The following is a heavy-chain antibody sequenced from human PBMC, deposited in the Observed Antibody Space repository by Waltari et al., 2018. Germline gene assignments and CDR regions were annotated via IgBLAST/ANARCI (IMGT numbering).Heavy chain of an antibody. CDR1: GXSFSGYY. Sequence: VXLQQWGXXLLKPSETLSLTCAVXGXSFSGYYWSXIRXPXGXGLEWIGEINHSGSTNYNPSLKSLVTISVDTXKNQFSLKLSSVTXXDTAVYYXXREVRNWXXXWYFDLWGRGTXVXXSX. CDR3: XREVRNWXXXWYFDL. V-gene: IGHV4-34*01. D-gene: IGHD1-20*01. J-gene: IGHJ2*01. CDR2: INHSGST.